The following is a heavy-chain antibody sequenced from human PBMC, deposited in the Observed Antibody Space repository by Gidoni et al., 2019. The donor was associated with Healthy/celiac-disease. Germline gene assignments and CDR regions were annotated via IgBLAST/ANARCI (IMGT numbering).Heavy chain of an antibody. CDR3: ASPGRESYFWWDY. CDR1: GGTFSRYA. Sequence: QVQLVQSGAEVKKPGSSVKVSCKASGGTFSRYAISWVRQAPGKGLEWMGGIIPIFGTANYAQKFQGRVTITADESTSTAYMELSSLRSEDTAVYYCASPGRESYFWWDYWGQGTLVTVSS. CDR2: IIPIFGTA. J-gene: IGHJ4*02. D-gene: IGHD1-26*01. V-gene: IGHV1-69*01.